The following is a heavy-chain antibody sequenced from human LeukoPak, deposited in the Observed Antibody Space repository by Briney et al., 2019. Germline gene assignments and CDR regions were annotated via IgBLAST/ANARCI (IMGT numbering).Heavy chain of an antibody. D-gene: IGHD6-13*01. V-gene: IGHV3-23*01. Sequence: QPGGSLSLSCAASGLTFSDYAMSWFRQAPGKGLEWVSGITSGFTPHYADSVKGRFTISRDNSKKMLYLQMNSLRAEDTAVYYCAKLVRQSTSSWYYFDYWGQGTLVTVSS. CDR2: ITSGFTP. CDR1: GLTFSDYA. CDR3: AKLVRQSTSSWYYFDY. J-gene: IGHJ4*02.